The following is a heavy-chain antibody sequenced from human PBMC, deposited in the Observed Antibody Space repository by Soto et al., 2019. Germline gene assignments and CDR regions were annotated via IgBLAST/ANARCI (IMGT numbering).Heavy chain of an antibody. CDR1: GFTFSSYW. J-gene: IGHJ4*02. V-gene: IGHV3-7*02. CDR2: IKQDGSEK. Sequence: GGSLRLSCAASGFTFSSYWMSWVRQAPGKGLEWVANIKQDGSEKYYVDSVKGRFTISRDNAKNSLYLQMNSLRAEDTAVYYCARAFLMTTVTTPRSDYFDYWGQGTLVTVSS. CDR3: ARAFLMTTVTTPRSDYFDY. D-gene: IGHD4-17*01.